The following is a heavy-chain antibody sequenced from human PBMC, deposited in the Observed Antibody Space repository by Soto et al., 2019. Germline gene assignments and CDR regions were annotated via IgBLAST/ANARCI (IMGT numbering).Heavy chain of an antibody. J-gene: IGHJ4*02. V-gene: IGHV3-30*18. Sequence: QVQLVESGGGVSQPGRSLRLSCAASGFTFSNYGMHWVRQAPGKGLEWVAFISYDGSNKYYADSVKGRFTISRDNSKNTLYLQMNSLRAEDTAVYYCAKGKYYFDYWGQGTLVTVSS. CDR1: GFTFSNYG. CDR2: ISYDGSNK. CDR3: AKGKYYFDY.